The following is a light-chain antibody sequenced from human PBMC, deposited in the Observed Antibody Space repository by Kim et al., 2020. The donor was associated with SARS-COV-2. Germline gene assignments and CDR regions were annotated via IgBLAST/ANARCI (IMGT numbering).Light chain of an antibody. J-gene: IGLJ3*02. CDR1: SNDVGAYHS. V-gene: IGLV2-14*04. CDR3: SSYTTGNTWV. CDR2: DVT. Sequence: GRSLTVSCRGTSNDVGAYHSVCWYQQYPDTAPKLTIYDVTTRRSEISHRFSGSTSGNPASLTLSGLQLEDEAHYYCSSYTTGNTWVFGGGTQLTVL.